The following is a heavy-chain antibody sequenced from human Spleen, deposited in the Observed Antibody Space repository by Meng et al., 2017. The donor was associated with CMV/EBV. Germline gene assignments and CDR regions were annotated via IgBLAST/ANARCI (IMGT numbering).Heavy chain of an antibody. J-gene: IGHJ4*02. CDR3: ARDGGYDILTGYYRDY. Sequence: GESLKISCAASGFTVSSNYMSWVRQAPGKGLEWVSVIYSGGSTYYADSVKGRFTISRDNSKNTLYLQMNSLRAEDTAVYYCARDGGYDILTGYYRDYWGQGTLVTVSS. V-gene: IGHV3-53*01. CDR1: GFTVSSNY. CDR2: IYSGGST. D-gene: IGHD3-9*01.